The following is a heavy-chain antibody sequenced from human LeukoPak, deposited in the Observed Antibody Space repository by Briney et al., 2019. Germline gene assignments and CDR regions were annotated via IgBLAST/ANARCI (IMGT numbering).Heavy chain of an antibody. D-gene: IGHD3-22*01. Sequence: SETLTLTCTVSGCSISSYYWSWIRQPPGKGLEWIGRIYTSGSTNYNPSLKSRVTMTVGTSKNQFSLKLSSGPTADAAGLYCSAEAYYDDSSGYFRDKEGDAFDNWGQGTMVTVSS. V-gene: IGHV4-4*07. CDR2: IYTSGST. CDR3: SAEAYYDDSSGYFRDKEGDAFDN. CDR1: GCSISSYY. J-gene: IGHJ3*02.